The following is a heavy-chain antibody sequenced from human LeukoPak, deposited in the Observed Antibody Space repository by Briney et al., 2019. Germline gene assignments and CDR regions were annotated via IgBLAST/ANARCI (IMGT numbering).Heavy chain of an antibody. Sequence: GASVKVSCKASGYTFTGYYMHWVRQAPGQGLEWMGWINPNSGGTNYAQKFQGRVTMTRDTSIGTAYMELSRLRSDDTAVYYCARDDSSGYYYDYWGQETLVTVSS. D-gene: IGHD3-22*01. CDR1: GYTFTGYY. V-gene: IGHV1-2*02. CDR2: INPNSGGT. CDR3: ARDDSSGYYYDY. J-gene: IGHJ4*02.